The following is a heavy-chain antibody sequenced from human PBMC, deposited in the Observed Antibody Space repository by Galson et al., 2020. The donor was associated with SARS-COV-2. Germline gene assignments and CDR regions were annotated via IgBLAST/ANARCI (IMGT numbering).Heavy chain of an antibody. Sequence: GGSLRLSCAASGFTFSSYGMHWVRQAPGKGLEWVAVIWYDGSNKYYADSVKGRFTISRDNSKNTLYLQMNSLRAEDTAVYYCASVGWDSSGWYFDYWGQGTLVTVSS. CDR2: IWYDGSNK. CDR3: ASVGWDSSGWYFDY. CDR1: GFTFSSYG. J-gene: IGHJ4*02. D-gene: IGHD6-19*01. V-gene: IGHV3-33*01.